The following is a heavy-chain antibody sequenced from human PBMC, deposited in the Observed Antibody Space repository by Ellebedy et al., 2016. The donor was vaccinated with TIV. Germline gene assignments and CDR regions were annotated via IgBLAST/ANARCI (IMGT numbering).Heavy chain of an antibody. J-gene: IGHJ4*02. CDR1: GFTFRDYY. CDR2: ISSSANSI. Sequence: GESLKISCAASGFTFRDYYMSWIRQAPGKGLEWVSYISSSANSIYYADSVKGRFTISRDNSKNSVYLQMNSLKTEDTAVYYCTTEDPDYWGQGTLVTVSS. V-gene: IGHV3-11*01. CDR3: TTEDPDY. D-gene: IGHD1-14*01.